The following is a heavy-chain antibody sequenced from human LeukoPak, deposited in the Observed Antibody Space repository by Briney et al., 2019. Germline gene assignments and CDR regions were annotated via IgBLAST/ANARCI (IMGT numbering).Heavy chain of an antibody. CDR1: GGSFSGYY. CDR3: ADRGEQQLVTGGY. CDR2: INHSGST. Sequence: SETLSLTCAVYGGSFSGYYWSWIRQPPGQGLERIGEINHSGSTNYHPSLKSRVTISVDTSKNQFSLKLSSVTAADTAVYYCADRGEQQLVTGGYWGQGTLVTVSS. J-gene: IGHJ4*02. V-gene: IGHV4-34*01. D-gene: IGHD6-13*01.